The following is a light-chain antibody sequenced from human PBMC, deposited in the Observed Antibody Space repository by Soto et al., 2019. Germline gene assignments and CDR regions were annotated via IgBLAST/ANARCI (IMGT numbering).Light chain of an antibody. V-gene: IGKV3-20*01. Sequence: GLSQSPGTLSLSQGERATLSCRASQSVSSSYLAWYQQQPGQAPRLLIYSASSRATGIPDRFSGSGSGTDFTLTISSLQPDDFATYYCQHYNSYSEAFGQVTKVDIK. J-gene: IGKJ1*01. CDR1: QSVSSSY. CDR2: SAS. CDR3: QHYNSYSEA.